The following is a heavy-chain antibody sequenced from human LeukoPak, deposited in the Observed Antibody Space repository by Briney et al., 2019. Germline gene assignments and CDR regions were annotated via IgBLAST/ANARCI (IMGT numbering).Heavy chain of an antibody. D-gene: IGHD3-10*01. J-gene: IGHJ5*02. CDR3: ARDEGGSTYYGQNWFDP. CDR1: GGTFSSYT. Sequence: GASVKVSCKASGGTFSSYTISWVRQAPGQGLEWMGRIIPILGIANYAQKFQGRVTITADKSTSTAYMELSSLRSEDTAVYYCARDEGGSTYYGQNWFDPWGQGTLVTVSS. V-gene: IGHV1-69*04. CDR2: IIPILGIA.